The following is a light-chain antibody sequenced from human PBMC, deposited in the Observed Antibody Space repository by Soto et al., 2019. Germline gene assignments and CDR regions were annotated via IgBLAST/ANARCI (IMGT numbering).Light chain of an antibody. CDR3: QQCYWHWT. CDR1: QSIGTC. J-gene: IGKJ1*01. V-gene: IGKV1-5*01. CDR2: DAY. Sequence: DIKMTQSPSTLSASVGDIFTIXXRASQSIGTCLAWYQQNPGKAPKXLISDAYTLESGVPSRFGGSGSGTEFTLSISSLQPDDFATYYCQQCYWHWTFGQGTKVDIK.